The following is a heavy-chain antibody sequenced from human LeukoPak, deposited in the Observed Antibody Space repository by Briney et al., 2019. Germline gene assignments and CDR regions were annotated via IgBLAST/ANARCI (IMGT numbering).Heavy chain of an antibody. CDR1: GFTFSSYW. Sequence: GGSLRLSCAASGFTFSSYWMSWVRQAPGKGLEWVASIKQDGSEKYYVDSVKGRFTISRDNAKNSLYLQMNSLRAEDTALYYCARAPGDGWFDPWGQGTLVTVSS. CDR3: ARAPGDGWFDP. V-gene: IGHV3-7*01. D-gene: IGHD2-21*01. CDR2: IKQDGSEK. J-gene: IGHJ5*02.